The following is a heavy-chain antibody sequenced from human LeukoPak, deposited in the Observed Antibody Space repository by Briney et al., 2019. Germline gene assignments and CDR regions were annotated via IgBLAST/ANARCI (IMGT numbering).Heavy chain of an antibody. CDR3: ARAQADKGTSAEGY. V-gene: IGHV3-21*01. CDR2: ISSTSSYI. D-gene: IGHD3-16*01. J-gene: IGHJ4*02. CDR1: GFTFSSYS. Sequence: GGSLRLSCAASGFTFSSYSMNWVRQAPGKGLEWVSSISSTSSYISYADSVKGRFTISRDNAKNSLYLQMNSPRAEDTAVYYCARAQADKGTSAEGYWGQGTLVTVSS.